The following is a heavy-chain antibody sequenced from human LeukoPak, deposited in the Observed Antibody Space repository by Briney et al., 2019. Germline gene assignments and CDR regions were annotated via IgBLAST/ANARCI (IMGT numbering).Heavy chain of an antibody. CDR2: ISYDGSNK. CDR1: GFTFSSYA. V-gene: IGHV3-30-3*01. Sequence: PGGSLRLSCAASGFTFSSYAMRWVRQAPGKGLEWVAVISYDGSNKYYADSVKGRFTISRDNSKNTLYLQMNSLRAEDTAVYYCARGLGGVTTYYFDYWGQGTLVTVSS. D-gene: IGHD4-17*01. J-gene: IGHJ4*02. CDR3: ARGLGGVTTYYFDY.